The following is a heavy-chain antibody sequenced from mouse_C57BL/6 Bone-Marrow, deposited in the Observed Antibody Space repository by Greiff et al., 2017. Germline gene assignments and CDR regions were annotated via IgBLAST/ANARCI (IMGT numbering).Heavy chain of an antibody. Sequence: EVQLQESGPGLVKPSQSLSLTCTVTGYSITSDYAWNWIRQFPGNKLEWMGYISYSGSTDYSPSLKSRISITRDPSKNHFFLQLNSVTTEDTATYYCTRWDDYVGAMDYCGQGTSVTVSS. D-gene: IGHD1-1*01. CDR3: TRWDDYVGAMDY. CDR2: ISYSGST. V-gene: IGHV3-2*02. J-gene: IGHJ4*01. CDR1: GYSITSDYA.